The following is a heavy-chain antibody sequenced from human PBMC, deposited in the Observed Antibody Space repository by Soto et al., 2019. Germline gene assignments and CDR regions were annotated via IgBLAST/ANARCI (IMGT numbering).Heavy chain of an antibody. J-gene: IGHJ6*03. CDR2: IGTAGDT. CDR1: GFTFSSYD. V-gene: IGHV3-13*01. Sequence: GGSLRLSCAASGFTFSSYDMHWVRQATGKGLVWVSAIGTAGDTYYPGSVKGRYTISRENAKNSLYLQMNSLRAGDTAVYYCARAPPLMVYANYYYYMDVWGKGTTVTVSS. CDR3: ARAPPLMVYANYYYYMDV. D-gene: IGHD2-8*01.